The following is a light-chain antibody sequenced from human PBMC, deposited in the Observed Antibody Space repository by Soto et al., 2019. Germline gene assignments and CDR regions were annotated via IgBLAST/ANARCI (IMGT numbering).Light chain of an antibody. CDR1: QSISNKH. CDR2: GTA. Sequence: EIVFRQSPGTLSLSPGERVTLCCMASQSISNKHLPCYEQKPGQAHTLLIHGTAHRATGIPDRFSGSLSGLEFNLNSSRLEPADFAVYYCEYYGTTLTFGEGSMVDIK. CDR3: EYYGTTLT. V-gene: IGKV3-20*01. J-gene: IGKJ4*01.